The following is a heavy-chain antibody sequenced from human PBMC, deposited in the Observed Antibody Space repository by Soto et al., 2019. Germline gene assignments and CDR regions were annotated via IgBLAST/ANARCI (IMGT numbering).Heavy chain of an antibody. CDR1: GYTFTSYG. D-gene: IGHD2-2*01. CDR3: ARGYPFRDIVVVPAAIWFDP. CDR2: ISAYNGNT. Sequence: ASVKVSCKASGYTFTSYGISWVRQAPGQGLEWMGWISAYNGNTNYAQKLQGRVTMTTDTSTSTAYMELRSLRSDDTAVYYCARGYPFRDIVVVPAAIWFDPWGQGTLVTVSS. V-gene: IGHV1-18*01. J-gene: IGHJ5*02.